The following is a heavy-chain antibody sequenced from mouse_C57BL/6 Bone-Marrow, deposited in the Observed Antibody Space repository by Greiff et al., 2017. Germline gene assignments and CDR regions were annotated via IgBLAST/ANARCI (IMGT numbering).Heavy chain of an antibody. J-gene: IGHJ4*01. CDR3: ARSDGYLFYAMDY. V-gene: IGHV14-3*01. CDR2: IDPANGNT. Sequence: VQLQQSVAELVRPGASVKLSCTASGFNIKNTYMHWVKQRPEQGLEWIGRIDPANGNTKYAPKFQGKATITADTSSNTAYLQLSSRTSEYTAIYYCARSDGYLFYAMDYWGQGTSVTVSS. D-gene: IGHD2-3*01. CDR1: GFNIKNTY.